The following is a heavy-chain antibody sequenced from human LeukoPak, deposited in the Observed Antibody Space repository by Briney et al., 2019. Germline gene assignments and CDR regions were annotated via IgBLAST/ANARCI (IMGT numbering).Heavy chain of an antibody. Sequence: GESLKISCKGSGYSFTSYWIGWVRQMPGKGLEWMGIIYPGDSDTRYSPSFQGQVTISADKSISTAYLQWSSLKVSDTAMYYCARPPAEDTAMAPFDYWGQGTLVTVSS. V-gene: IGHV5-51*01. J-gene: IGHJ4*02. D-gene: IGHD5-18*01. CDR2: IYPGDSDT. CDR3: ARPPAEDTAMAPFDY. CDR1: GYSFTSYW.